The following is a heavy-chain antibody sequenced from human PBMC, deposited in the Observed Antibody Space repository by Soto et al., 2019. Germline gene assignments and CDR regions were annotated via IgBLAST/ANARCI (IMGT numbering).Heavy chain of an antibody. J-gene: IGHJ6*03. Sequence: SETLSITCAVYGGSFSGYYWSWIRETAGKGLEWIGENNHSGSTNYNPSLKSRVIISVDTSKNQFSLKLSSVTAADTAVYYCARAQTSGSTDIVVVLAANYYYYYMDVWGKGTTVTVSS. V-gene: IGHV4-34*01. D-gene: IGHD2-2*01. CDR1: GGSFSGYY. CDR3: ARAQTSGSTDIVVVLAANYYYYYMDV. CDR2: NNHSGST.